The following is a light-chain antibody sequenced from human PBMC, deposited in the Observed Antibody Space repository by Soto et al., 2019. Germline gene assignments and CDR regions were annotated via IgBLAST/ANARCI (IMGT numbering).Light chain of an antibody. CDR2: SNN. CDR1: SSNIGSNT. V-gene: IGLV1-44*01. CDR3: AAWDDSLNAVV. Sequence: QAVVTQPPSASGTPGQRVTISCSGSSSNIGSNTVNWYQQLPGTAPKLLIYSNNQPPSGVPDRFSGSKSGTSASLAISGLQSEDEADYYCAAWDDSLNAVVFGGGTKLTVL. J-gene: IGLJ2*01.